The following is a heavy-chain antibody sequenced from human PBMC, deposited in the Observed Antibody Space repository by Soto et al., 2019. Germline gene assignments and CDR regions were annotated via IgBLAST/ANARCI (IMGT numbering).Heavy chain of an antibody. Sequence: PSETLSLTCSVSDDSISTSNYYWAWVRQPPEMGPEWIGSVDYAGRAYYNPSLKSRVTISADTSENHFSLHLSSMTAADTSMYYCAKHSHNGMFSWGQGTLVTVSS. CDR2: VDYAGRA. D-gene: IGHD1-26*01. J-gene: IGHJ5*02. CDR3: AKHSHNGMFS. CDR1: DDSISTSNYY. V-gene: IGHV4-39*01.